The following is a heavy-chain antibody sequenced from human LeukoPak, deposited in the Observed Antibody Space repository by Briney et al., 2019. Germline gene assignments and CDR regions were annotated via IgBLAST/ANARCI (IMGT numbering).Heavy chain of an antibody. CDR2: ISRSSDYT. V-gene: IGHV3-21*01. Sequence: GGSLRLSCAASGFIFSSYSINWIRQAPGKGLEWVSSISRSSDYTYYADSVKGRFTISRDNAKNSLYLQMNSLRAEDTAVYYCAVAGLSYWYFDLWGRGTLVTVSS. J-gene: IGHJ2*01. CDR3: AVAGLSYWYFDL. D-gene: IGHD6-19*01. CDR1: GFIFSSYS.